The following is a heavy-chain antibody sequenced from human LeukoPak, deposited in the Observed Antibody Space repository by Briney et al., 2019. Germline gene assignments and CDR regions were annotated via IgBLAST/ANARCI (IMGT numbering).Heavy chain of an antibody. Sequence: SETLSLTCAVYGGSFSGYYWSWIRQPPGKGLEWIGEPNHSGSTNYHPSLKSRVTISVDTSKNQFSLKLSSVTAADTAVYYCARGAGTLPVYCGGDCYPGNFDYWGQGTLVTVSS. V-gene: IGHV4-34*01. CDR2: PNHSGST. D-gene: IGHD2-21*02. CDR3: ARGAGTLPVYCGGDCYPGNFDY. J-gene: IGHJ4*02. CDR1: GGSFSGYY.